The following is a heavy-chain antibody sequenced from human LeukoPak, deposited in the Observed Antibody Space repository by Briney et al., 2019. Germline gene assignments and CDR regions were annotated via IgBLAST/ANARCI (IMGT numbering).Heavy chain of an antibody. V-gene: IGHV4-4*07. CDR1: GGSISSYY. CDR3: ARGDRRAGTTAFDI. Sequence: SETLSLTCTVSGGSISSYYWSWIRQPAGKGLEWIGRIYTSGSTNYNPSLKSRVTMSVDTSKNQFSLKLSSVTAADTAVYYYARGDRRAGTTAFDIWGQGTMVTVSS. D-gene: IGHD1-7*01. CDR2: IYTSGST. J-gene: IGHJ3*02.